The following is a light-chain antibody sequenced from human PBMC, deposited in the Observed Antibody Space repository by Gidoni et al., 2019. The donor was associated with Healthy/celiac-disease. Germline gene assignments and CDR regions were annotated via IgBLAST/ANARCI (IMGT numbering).Light chain of an antibody. J-gene: IGKJ1*01. CDR3: QQYGSSPRT. V-gene: IGKV3-20*01. CDR2: GAS. Sequence: SQSVSSSYLAWYQQKPGQAPRLLIYGASSRATGIPDRFSGSGSGTDFTLTISRLEPEDFAVYYCQQYGSSPRTFXXXTKVEIK. CDR1: QSVSSSY.